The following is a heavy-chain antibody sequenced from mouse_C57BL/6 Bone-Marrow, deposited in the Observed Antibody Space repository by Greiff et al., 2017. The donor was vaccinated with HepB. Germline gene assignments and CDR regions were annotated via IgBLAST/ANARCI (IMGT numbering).Heavy chain of an antibody. CDR2: IYPRSGNT. CDR3: ARGGRWLLSY. J-gene: IGHJ4*01. D-gene: IGHD2-3*01. V-gene: IGHV1-81*01. Sequence: VHLVESGAELARPGASVKLSCKASGYTFTSYGISWVKQRTGQGLEWIGEIYPRSGNTYYNEKFKGKATLTADKSSSTAYMELRSLTSEDSAVYFCARGGRWLLSYWGQGTSVTVSS. CDR1: GYTFTSYG.